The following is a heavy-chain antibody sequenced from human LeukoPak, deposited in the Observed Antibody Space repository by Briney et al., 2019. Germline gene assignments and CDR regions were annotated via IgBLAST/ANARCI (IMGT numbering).Heavy chain of an antibody. CDR3: AKDSARGWPFFDP. CDR1: GFTFSSYG. D-gene: IGHD6-19*01. J-gene: IGHJ5*02. V-gene: IGHV3-30*02. CDR2: IRYDGSNK. Sequence: QAGGSLRLSCAASGFTFSSYGMHWVRQAPGKGLEWVAFIRYDGSNKYYADSVKGRFTISRDNSKNTLYLQMNSLRAEDTAVYYCAKDSARGWPFFDPWGQGTLVTVSS.